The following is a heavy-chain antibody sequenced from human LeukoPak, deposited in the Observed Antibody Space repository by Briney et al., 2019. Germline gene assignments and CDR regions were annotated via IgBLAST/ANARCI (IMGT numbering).Heavy chain of an antibody. CDR2: ISSSGSTI. Sequence: GGSLRLSCAASGFTFSDYYMSWIRQAPGKGLEWVSSISSSGSTIYYADSVKGRFTISRDNAKNSLYLQMNSLRAEDTAIYYCARAGFLITFGGVISWGQGTLVTVSS. D-gene: IGHD3-16*02. CDR1: GFTFSDYY. J-gene: IGHJ5*02. V-gene: IGHV3-11*04. CDR3: ARAGFLITFGGVIS.